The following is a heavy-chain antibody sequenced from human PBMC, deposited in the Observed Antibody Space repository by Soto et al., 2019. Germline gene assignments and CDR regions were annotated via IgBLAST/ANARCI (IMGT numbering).Heavy chain of an antibody. CDR1: GGSISSGGYF. CDR2: IYYSGYT. V-gene: IGHV4-31*03. D-gene: IGHD3-16*01. Sequence: QVQLQESGPGLVKPSQTLSLTCSVSGGSISSGGYFWSWIRQHPGKGLEWIGYIYYSGYTHYNPSLKSRVTISVDTSESQFSLKLSSVTAADTAVYYCARVLSTSHFDSWGQGTLVTVSS. CDR3: ARVLSTSHFDS. J-gene: IGHJ4*02.